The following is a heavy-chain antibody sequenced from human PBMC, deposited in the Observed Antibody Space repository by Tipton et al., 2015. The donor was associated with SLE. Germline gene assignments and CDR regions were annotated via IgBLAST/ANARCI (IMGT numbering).Heavy chain of an antibody. D-gene: IGHD3-3*01. Sequence: GLVKPSETLYLTCTVYGGSISSYYWSWIRQPPGKGLEWIGFIHNPGSTNYNPSLKSRATISVDTSKNQFSLKLNSLTAADTAVYYCAIGTRFLEWLLPFYMDVWGKVTTVTVS. V-gene: IGHV4-59*01. CDR1: GGSISSYY. J-gene: IGHJ6*03. CDR2: IHNPGST. CDR3: AIGTRFLEWLLPFYMDV.